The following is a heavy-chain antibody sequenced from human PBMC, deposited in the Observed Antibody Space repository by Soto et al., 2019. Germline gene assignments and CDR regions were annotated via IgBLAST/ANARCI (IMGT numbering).Heavy chain of an antibody. Sequence: GASVKVSCKASGYTFTGYYMHWVRQAPGQGLEWMGWINPNSGGTNYAQKFQGWVTMTRDTSISTAYMELSRLRSDDTAVYYCARDLIAARSGYYYYYGMDVWGQGTTVTVSS. D-gene: IGHD6-6*01. CDR1: GYTFTGYY. V-gene: IGHV1-2*04. CDR2: INPNSGGT. J-gene: IGHJ6*02. CDR3: ARDLIAARSGYYYYYGMDV.